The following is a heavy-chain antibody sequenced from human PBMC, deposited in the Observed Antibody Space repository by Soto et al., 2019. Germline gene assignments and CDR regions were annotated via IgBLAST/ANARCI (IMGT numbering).Heavy chain of an antibody. J-gene: IGHJ4*02. V-gene: IGHV1-69*13. CDR1: GGTFSCSA. CDR3: ASLLRGYSGTGAY. D-gene: IGHD5-12*01. CDR2: IIPIFGTA. Sequence: SVKVSCKASGGTFSCSAISWVRQAPGQGLEWMGGIIPIFGTANYAQKFQGRVTITADESTSTAYMELSSLRSEDTAVYYCASLLRGYSGTGAYRGQGTLVTVSS.